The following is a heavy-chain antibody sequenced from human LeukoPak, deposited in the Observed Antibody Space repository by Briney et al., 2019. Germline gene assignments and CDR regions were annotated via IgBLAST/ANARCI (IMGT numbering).Heavy chain of an antibody. V-gene: IGHV1-2*02. CDR2: INPNSGGT. CDR1: GYTFTSYA. D-gene: IGHD3-10*01. Sequence: ASVKVSCKASGYTFTSYAMNWVRQAPGQGLEWMGWINPNSGGTNYAQKFQGRVTMTRDTSISTAYMELSRLRSDDTAVYYCATSDPMVRGVIITTPLDYWGQGTLVTVSS. J-gene: IGHJ4*02. CDR3: ATSDPMVRGVIITTPLDY.